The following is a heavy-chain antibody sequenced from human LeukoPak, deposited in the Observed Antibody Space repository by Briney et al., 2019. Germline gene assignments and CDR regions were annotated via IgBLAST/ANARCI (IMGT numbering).Heavy chain of an antibody. CDR2: INPSGDST. J-gene: IGHJ3*02. V-gene: IGHV1-46*01. D-gene: IGHD3-16*01. CDR1: GYSFTSYY. CDR3: AASPGTVGAFDI. Sequence: ASVKVSCKASGYSFTSYYMHWVRQAPGQGLEWMGIINPSGDSTNYAQKFQERVTITRDMSTSTAYMELSSLRSEDTAMYYCAASPGTVGAFDIWGQGSMVTVSS.